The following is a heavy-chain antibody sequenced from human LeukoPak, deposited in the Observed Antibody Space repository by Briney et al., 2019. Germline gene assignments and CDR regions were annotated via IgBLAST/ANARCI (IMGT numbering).Heavy chain of an antibody. CDR3: AKGPYSGSYPDYYYGMDV. Sequence: GGSLRLSCAASGFTFSSYAMSWVRQAPGKGLEWVSAISGSGGSTYYADSVKGRFTISRDNSKNTLYLQMSSLRAEDTAVYYCAKGPYSGSYPDYYYGMDVWGQGTTVTVCS. CDR2: ISGSGGST. CDR1: GFTFSSYA. V-gene: IGHV3-23*01. J-gene: IGHJ6*02. D-gene: IGHD1-26*01.